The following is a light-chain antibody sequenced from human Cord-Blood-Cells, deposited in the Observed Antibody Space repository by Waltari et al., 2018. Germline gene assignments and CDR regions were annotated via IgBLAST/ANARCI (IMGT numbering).Light chain of an antibody. Sequence: QSALTQPPSASGSPGPSVTISCPGTSSDVGGYNYVSWYQQHPGKAPKLMIYEVSKRPSGVPDRFSGSKSGNTASRTVSGLQAEDEADYYCSSYAGSNNFVFGTGTKVTVL. CDR1: SSDVGGYNY. J-gene: IGLJ1*01. CDR3: SSYAGSNNFV. CDR2: EVS. V-gene: IGLV2-8*01.